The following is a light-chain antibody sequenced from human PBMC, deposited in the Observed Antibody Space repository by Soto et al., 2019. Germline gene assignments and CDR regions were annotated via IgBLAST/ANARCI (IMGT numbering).Light chain of an antibody. CDR2: WAS. Sequence: DIVMTQSPDSLAVSLGERAAINCKSSQSLLYNSNDKHYLVWYQQKPGQPPKLLIYWASARESGVPDRFSGSGSGTDFTLTISSLQAEDVAVYYCQQYYTTPYTFGQGTKLEI. CDR3: QQYYTTPYT. CDR1: QSLLYNSNDKHY. V-gene: IGKV4-1*01. J-gene: IGKJ2*01.